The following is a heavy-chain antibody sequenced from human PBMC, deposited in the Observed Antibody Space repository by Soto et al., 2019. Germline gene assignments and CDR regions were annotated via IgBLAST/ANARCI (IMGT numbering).Heavy chain of an antibody. CDR3: VKDFYYDILTGFSYFDY. D-gene: IGHD3-9*01. V-gene: IGHV3-9*01. J-gene: IGHJ4*02. CDR2: ISWSGGDK. Sequence: EVHLVESGGDLVQPGRSLRLACAASGFTFDNYAMHWVRQLPGKGLEWVSGISWSGGDKAYAASVKGRWSISRDNATKSLYLHIYSLRLEDTAVYYCVKDFYYDILTGFSYFDYWGRGTPVTVSS. CDR1: GFTFDNYA.